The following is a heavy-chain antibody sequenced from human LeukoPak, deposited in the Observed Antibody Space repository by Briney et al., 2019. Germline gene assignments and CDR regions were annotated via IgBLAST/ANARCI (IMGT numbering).Heavy chain of an antibody. CDR1: GGSFSGYY. Sequence: SETLSLTCAVYGGSFSGYYWSWIRQPPGKGLEWIGEINHSGSTNCNPSLKSRVTISVDTSKNQFSLKLSSVTAADTAVYYCARHYYGSSGYYPSAFDIWGQGTMVTVSS. D-gene: IGHD3-22*01. J-gene: IGHJ3*02. CDR3: ARHYYGSSGYYPSAFDI. V-gene: IGHV4-34*01. CDR2: INHSGST.